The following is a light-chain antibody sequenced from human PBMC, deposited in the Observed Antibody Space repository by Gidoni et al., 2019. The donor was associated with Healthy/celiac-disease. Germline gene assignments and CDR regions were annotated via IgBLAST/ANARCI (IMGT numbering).Light chain of an antibody. V-gene: IGKV1-33*01. CDR1: QHISNY. Sequence: LQQTPSPSSLFASVGDRVTITCQASQHISNYLNWYQQKPGKAPKLLIYDASSLERGVPSRFSGSGSGTDFTLTISSLQPEDIATYYCQQNDSPPLTFGGGTKVEIK. CDR2: DAS. CDR3: QQNDSPPLT. J-gene: IGKJ4*01.